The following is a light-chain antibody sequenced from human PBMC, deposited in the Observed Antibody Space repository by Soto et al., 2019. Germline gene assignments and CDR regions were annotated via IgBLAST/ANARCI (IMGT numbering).Light chain of an antibody. CDR3: QQSYSSPPT. V-gene: IGKV1-39*01. J-gene: IGKJ1*01. CDR2: AAS. Sequence: DIQMTQSPPFLSASVGDRVTVTCRSSQDISSHLAWYQQKPGKAPKLLIFAASSLQSGVPSRFSGSRSGPDFTLTISSLQPEDFATYYCQQSYSSPPTFGQGTKVDIK. CDR1: QDISSH.